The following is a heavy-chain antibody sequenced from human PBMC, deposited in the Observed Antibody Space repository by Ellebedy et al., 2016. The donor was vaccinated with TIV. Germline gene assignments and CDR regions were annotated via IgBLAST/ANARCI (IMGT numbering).Heavy chain of an antibody. CDR3: ASNYYDSSGYYYFDY. V-gene: IGHV1-3*01. J-gene: IGHJ4*02. Sequence: AASVKVSCKASGYTFTSYAMHWVRQAPGQRLEWMGWINAGNGNTKYSQKFQGRVTITRDTSASTAYMELRSLRSDDTAVYYCASNYYDSSGYYYFDYWGQGTLVTVSS. CDR1: GYTFTSYA. D-gene: IGHD3-22*01. CDR2: INAGNGNT.